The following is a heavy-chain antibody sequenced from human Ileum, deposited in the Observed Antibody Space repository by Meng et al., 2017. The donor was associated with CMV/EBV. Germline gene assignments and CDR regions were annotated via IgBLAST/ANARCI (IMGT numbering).Heavy chain of an antibody. V-gene: IGHV4-39*01. CDR3: ARLDWELPDY. CDR1: GGCIGGSRCC. D-gene: IGHD3-9*01. Sequence: WAVSGGCIGGSRCCWGWIRQPAGEGLEWIASIDYSGSSYYNSSLRRRVTISVDTSKNQFSLKLTSVTVADMAVYYCARLDWELPDYWGQGTLVTVSS. CDR2: IDYSGSS. J-gene: IGHJ4*02.